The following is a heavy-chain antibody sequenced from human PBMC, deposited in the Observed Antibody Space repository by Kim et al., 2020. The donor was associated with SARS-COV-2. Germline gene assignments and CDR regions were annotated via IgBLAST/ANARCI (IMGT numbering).Heavy chain of an antibody. Sequence: GSLRLSCAASGFTFSSYGMHWVRQAPGKGLEWVAVIWYDGSNKYYADSVKGRFTISRDNSKNTLYLQMNSLRAEDTAVYYCARDTSYFDPNYYFDYWGQGTLVTVSS. V-gene: IGHV3-33*01. CDR3: ARDTSYFDPNYYFDY. J-gene: IGHJ4*02. D-gene: IGHD3-9*01. CDR1: GFTFSSYG. CDR2: IWYDGSNK.